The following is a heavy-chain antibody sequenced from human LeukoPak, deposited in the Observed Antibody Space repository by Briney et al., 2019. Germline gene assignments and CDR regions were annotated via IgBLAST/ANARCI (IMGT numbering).Heavy chain of an antibody. CDR3: ARTRYNSGGGDY. Sequence: GESLKISCAVSGFTFSDYGMHWVRQAPGKGLEWVAVIWYDGTNKYYADSVEGRFTISRDNSKNTLYLQMNSLRAEDTAVYYCARTRYNSGGGDYWGQGTPVTVSP. V-gene: IGHV3-33*01. J-gene: IGHJ4*02. CDR2: IWYDGTNK. D-gene: IGHD6-19*01. CDR1: GFTFSDYG.